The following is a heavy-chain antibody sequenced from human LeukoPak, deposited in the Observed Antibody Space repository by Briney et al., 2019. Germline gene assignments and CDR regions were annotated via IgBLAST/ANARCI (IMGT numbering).Heavy chain of an antibody. V-gene: IGHV1-69*04. CDR3: ASLSGSYSVDY. CDR1: GGTFSSYA. Sequence: GASVKVSCKASGGTFSSYAISWVRQAPGQGLEWMGRIIPILGIANYAQKFQGRVTITADKSTSTAYMELSSLRSEDTAVYYCASLSGSYSVDYWGQGALVTVSS. J-gene: IGHJ4*02. CDR2: IIPILGIA. D-gene: IGHD1-26*01.